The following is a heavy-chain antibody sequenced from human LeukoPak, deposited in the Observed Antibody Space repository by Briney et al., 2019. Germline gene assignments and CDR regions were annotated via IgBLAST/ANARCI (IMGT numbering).Heavy chain of an antibody. D-gene: IGHD4-23*01. CDR2: INQGGRVK. CDR1: GFTFPNYW. J-gene: IGHJ4*02. V-gene: IGHV3-7*01. CDR3: ARDRDDGGFEY. Sequence: PGGSLRLSCVASGFTFPNYWMSWVRQAPEKGLEWVANINQGGRVKQYVDSMKGRFTISRDNAKNSLYLQMNSLRAEDTAVYYCARDRDDGGFEYRGKGTLVTVSS.